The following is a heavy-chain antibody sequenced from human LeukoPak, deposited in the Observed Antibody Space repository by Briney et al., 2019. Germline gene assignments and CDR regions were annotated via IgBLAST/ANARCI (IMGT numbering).Heavy chain of an antibody. CDR2: MNPNSGDT. Sequence: ASVKVSCKASGYTFTNYDINWVRQAAGQGLEWMGWMNPNSGDTDYVEKFQGRVTMTRDASMNTAYMELSSLTSDDTAVYYCTRSGFGGGVHFDYWGQGTPVTVSS. CDR1: GYTFTNYD. V-gene: IGHV1-8*01. CDR3: TRSGFGGGVHFDY. J-gene: IGHJ4*02. D-gene: IGHD3-16*01.